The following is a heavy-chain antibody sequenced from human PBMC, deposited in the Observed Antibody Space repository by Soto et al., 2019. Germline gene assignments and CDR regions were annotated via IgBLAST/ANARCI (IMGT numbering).Heavy chain of an antibody. Sequence: PSETLSLICAVYGGSFSGYYWSWIRQPPGKGLEWIGEINHSGSTNYNPSLKSRVTISVDTSKNQFSLKLSSVTAADTAVYYCASLGPSSYPRGYYYYYGMDVWGQGTTVTVSS. J-gene: IGHJ6*02. CDR1: GGSFSGYY. V-gene: IGHV4-34*01. CDR2: INHSGST. D-gene: IGHD6-13*01. CDR3: ASLGPSSYPRGYYYYYGMDV.